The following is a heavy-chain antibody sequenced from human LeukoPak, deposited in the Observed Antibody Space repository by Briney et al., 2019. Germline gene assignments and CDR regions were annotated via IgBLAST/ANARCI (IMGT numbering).Heavy chain of an antibody. D-gene: IGHD4-11*01. CDR1: GYTFIGYY. Sequence: ASVKVSCKASGYTFIGYYMHWVRQAPGQGLEWMGWINPNSGGTNYAQKFQGRVTMTRDTSISTAYMELSRLRSDDTAVYYCARANDYSNYFDYWGQGTLVTVSS. CDR2: INPNSGGT. CDR3: ARANDYSNYFDY. J-gene: IGHJ4*02. V-gene: IGHV1-2*02.